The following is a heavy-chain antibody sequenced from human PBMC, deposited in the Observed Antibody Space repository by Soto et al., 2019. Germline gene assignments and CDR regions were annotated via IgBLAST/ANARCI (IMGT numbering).Heavy chain of an antibody. CDR3: ARLYWGSYFDL. D-gene: IGHD7-27*01. CDR2: IYYSGNT. J-gene: IGHJ2*01. V-gene: IGHV4-39*01. Sequence: QLQLQESGPGLVKPSETLSLTCTVSGGSVSSSNYYWGWVRQPPGKGLEWIGSIYYSGNTYYNPSLKTRVTISVDTSENQFSLKLSSVTAADTALFYCARLYWGSYFDLWGRGTLVTVSS. CDR1: GGSVSSSNYY.